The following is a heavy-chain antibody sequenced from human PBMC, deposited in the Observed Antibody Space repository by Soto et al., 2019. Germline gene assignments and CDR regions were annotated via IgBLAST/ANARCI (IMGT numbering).Heavy chain of an antibody. V-gene: IGHV1-24*01. D-gene: IGHD5-18*01. CDR1: GYTLTELS. CDR3: ATLGLDTAMVFDY. Sequence: ASVKVACKVSGYTLTELSMHWVRQAPGKGLEWMGGFDPEDGETIYAQKFQGRVTMTEDTSTDTAYMELSSLRSEDTAVYYCATLGLDTAMVFDYWGQGTLVTVSS. CDR2: FDPEDGET. J-gene: IGHJ4*02.